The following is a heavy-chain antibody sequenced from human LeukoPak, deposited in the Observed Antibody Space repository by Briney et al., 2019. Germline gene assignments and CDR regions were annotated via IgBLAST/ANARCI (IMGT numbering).Heavy chain of an antibody. J-gene: IGHJ4*02. CDR2: ISAGGGGT. V-gene: IGHV3-23*01. CDR1: GFTFSNYA. CDR3: AKVPYYSDSSGYS. Sequence: GGPLRLSCAASGFTFSNYAMSWVRQAPGKGLEWVSGISAGGGGTDYADSVKGRFTISRDNSKNTLYLQMNSLRAEDTAVYYCAKVPYYSDSSGYSWGQGTLVTVSS. D-gene: IGHD3-22*01.